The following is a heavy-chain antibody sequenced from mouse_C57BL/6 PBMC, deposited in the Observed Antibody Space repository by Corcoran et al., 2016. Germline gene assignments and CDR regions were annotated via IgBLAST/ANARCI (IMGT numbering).Heavy chain of an antibody. D-gene: IGHD4-1*01. CDR1: GYSFTSYY. Sequence: QVQLQQSGPELVKPGASVKISCKASGYSFTSYYIHWVKQRPGQGLELIGWIYPGSGNTKYNEKFKGKATLTADTSSSTAYKQLSSLTSEDSVVYYCARETGTLRFAYWGQGTLVTVSA. J-gene: IGHJ3*01. V-gene: IGHV1-66*01. CDR2: IYPGSGNT. CDR3: ARETGTLRFAY.